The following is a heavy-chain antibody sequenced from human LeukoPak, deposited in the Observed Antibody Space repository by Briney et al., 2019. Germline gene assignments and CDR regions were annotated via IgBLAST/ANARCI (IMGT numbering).Heavy chain of an antibody. CDR2: LSYDGSNK. CDR3: ARALGYCSGGSCYPGYYYGMDV. Sequence: PGGSLRLSCAASGLTFSSYARHWVRQAPGKGLEWVAVLSYDGSNKYYADSVKGRFTISRDNSKNTLYLQMNSLRAEDTAVYYCARALGYCSGGSCYPGYYYGMDVWGQGTTVTVPS. V-gene: IGHV3-30-3*01. J-gene: IGHJ6*02. D-gene: IGHD2-15*01. CDR1: GLTFSSYA.